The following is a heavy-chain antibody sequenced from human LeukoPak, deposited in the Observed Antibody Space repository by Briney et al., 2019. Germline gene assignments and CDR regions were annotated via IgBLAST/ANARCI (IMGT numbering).Heavy chain of an antibody. J-gene: IGHJ3*02. CDR2: IYHSGSS. D-gene: IGHD3-22*01. CDR3: ARGYYDSSGSDAFDI. CDR1: GYSITSGYY. V-gene: IGHV4-38-2*02. Sequence: KPSETLSLTCTVSGYSITSGYYWGWIRQSPGKGLAWIGSIYHSGSSYYNPALKRLVTISVDTSENQFSLKLSSVTAADTAVYYCARGYYDSSGSDAFDIWGQGKMVTVSS.